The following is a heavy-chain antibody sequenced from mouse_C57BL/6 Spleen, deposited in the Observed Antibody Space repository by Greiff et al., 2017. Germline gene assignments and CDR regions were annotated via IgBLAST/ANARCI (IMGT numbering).Heavy chain of an antibody. CDR1: GYTFTSYW. Sequence: QVQLQQPGAELVKPGASVKLSCKASGYTFTSYWMQWVKQRPGQGLEWIGEIDPSDSYTNYNQKFKGKATLTVDTSSSTAYMQLSSLTSEDSAVYYCARRRGDYYYGWYFDVWGTGTTVTVSS. J-gene: IGHJ1*03. V-gene: IGHV1-50*01. CDR3: ARRRGDYYYGWYFDV. D-gene: IGHD2-4*01. CDR2: IDPSDSYT.